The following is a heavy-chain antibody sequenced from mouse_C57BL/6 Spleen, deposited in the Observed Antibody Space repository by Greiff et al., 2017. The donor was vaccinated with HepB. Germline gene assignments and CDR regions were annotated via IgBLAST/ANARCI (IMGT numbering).Heavy chain of an antibody. Sequence: EVKLEESGGGLVQPGGSLKLSCAASGFTFSDYYMYWVRQTPEKRLEWVAYISNGGGSTYYPDTVKGRFTIARDNAKNTLYLQMSRLKSEDTAMYYCARHITTVGNYFDYWGQGTTLTVSS. CDR3: ARHITTVGNYFDY. V-gene: IGHV5-12*01. D-gene: IGHD1-1*01. CDR2: ISNGGGST. J-gene: IGHJ2*01. CDR1: GFTFSDYY.